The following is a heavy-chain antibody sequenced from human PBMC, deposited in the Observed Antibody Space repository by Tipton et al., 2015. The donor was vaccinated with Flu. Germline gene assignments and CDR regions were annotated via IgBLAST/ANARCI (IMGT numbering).Heavy chain of an antibody. CDR3: ARVPRGGGDYYYGMDV. J-gene: IGHJ6*02. CDR2: IKQDGSEK. Sequence: SLRLSCAASGFTFSSYWMSWVRQAPGKGLEWVANIKQDGSEKYYVDSVKGRFTISRDNAKNSLYLQMNSLRAEDTAVYYCARVPRGGGDYYYGMDVWGQGTTVTVSS. D-gene: IGHD2-21*01. V-gene: IGHV3-7*01. CDR1: GFTFSSYW.